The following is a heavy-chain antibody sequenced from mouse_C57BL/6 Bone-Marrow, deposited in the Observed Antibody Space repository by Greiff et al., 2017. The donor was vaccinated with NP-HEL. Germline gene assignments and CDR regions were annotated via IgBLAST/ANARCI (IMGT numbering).Heavy chain of an antibody. D-gene: IGHD1-1*01. CDR2: INYDGSST. V-gene: IGHV5-16*01. CDR3: ARVGYGSSYAFFDY. Sequence: DVKLVESEGGLVQPGSSMKLSCTASGFTFSDYYMAWVRQVPEKGLEWVANINYDGSSTYYLDSLKSRFIISRDNAKNILYLQMSSLKSEDTATYYCARVGYGSSYAFFDYWGQGTTLTVSS. J-gene: IGHJ2*01. CDR1: GFTFSDYY.